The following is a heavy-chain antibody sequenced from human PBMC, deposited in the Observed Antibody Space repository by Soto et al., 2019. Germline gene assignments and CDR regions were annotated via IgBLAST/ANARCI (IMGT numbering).Heavy chain of an antibody. CDR2: IYATGTT. D-gene: IGHD1-1*01. V-gene: IGHV4-4*07. CDR3: VRDGTKTLRDWFDP. CDR1: GASISGFY. Sequence: SETLSLTCTVSGASISGFYWSWIRKSAGKGLEWIGRIYATGTTDYNPSLKSRVMMSVETSKKQFSLKLRSETAADTAVYYCVRDGTKTLRDWFDPWGQGSSVTVSS. J-gene: IGHJ5*02.